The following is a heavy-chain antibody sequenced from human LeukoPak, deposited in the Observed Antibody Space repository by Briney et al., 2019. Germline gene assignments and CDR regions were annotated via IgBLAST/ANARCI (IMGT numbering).Heavy chain of an antibody. CDR2: IHASGTT. CDR3: ARRDTNSGWSFDL. J-gene: IGHJ4*02. CDR1: GGSIRNYH. Sequence: SDTLSLTCSVSGGSIRNYHWSWIRQPAGKGLEWIGQIHASGTTNYYPPLKSRLTMSIHTPENQVSLTVTSVTAADSALYYCARRDTNSGWSFDLWGQGALVLVSS. V-gene: IGHV4-4*07. D-gene: IGHD5-12*01.